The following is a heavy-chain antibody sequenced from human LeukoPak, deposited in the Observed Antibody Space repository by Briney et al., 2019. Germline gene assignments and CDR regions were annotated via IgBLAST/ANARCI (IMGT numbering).Heavy chain of an antibody. CDR2: IYTSGST. CDR1: GGSISSGSYY. D-gene: IGHD4-23*01. Sequence: SQTLSLTCTVSGGSISSGSYYWSWVRQPAGKGLEWIGRIYTSGSTNYNPSLKSRVTISVDTSKNQFSLKLSSVTAADTAVYYCARDLRGGGFDYWGQGTLVTVSS. J-gene: IGHJ4*02. V-gene: IGHV4-61*02. CDR3: ARDLRGGGFDY.